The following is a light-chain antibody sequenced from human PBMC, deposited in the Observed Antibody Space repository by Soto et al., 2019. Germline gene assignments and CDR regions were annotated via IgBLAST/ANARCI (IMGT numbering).Light chain of an antibody. Sequence: DIQMTQSPSSLSASVGDRVTITCQASQDISNYLHWDQQKPGKAPKLLIYDAANLETGVPSRFSGSGSGTDFTFTISSLQPEDIATYYCQQYDNLPTFGGGTKVEIK. J-gene: IGKJ4*01. CDR2: DAA. CDR3: QQYDNLPT. CDR1: QDISNY. V-gene: IGKV1-33*01.